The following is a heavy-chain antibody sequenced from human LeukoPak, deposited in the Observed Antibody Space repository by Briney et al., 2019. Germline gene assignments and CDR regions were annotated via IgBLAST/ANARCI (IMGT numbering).Heavy chain of an antibody. D-gene: IGHD3-10*01. CDR2: IRSKAYGGTT. Sequence: GRSLRLSCTASGFTFGDYAMSWVRQAPGKGLEWVGFIRSKAYGGTTEYAASVKGRFTISGDDSKSIAYLQMNSLKTEDTAVYYCTRLRPNYGSFDYWGQGTLVTVS. V-gene: IGHV3-49*04. J-gene: IGHJ4*02. CDR3: TRLRPNYGSFDY. CDR1: GFTFGDYA.